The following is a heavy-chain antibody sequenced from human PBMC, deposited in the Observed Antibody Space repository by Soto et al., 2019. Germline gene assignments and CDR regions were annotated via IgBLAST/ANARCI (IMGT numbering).Heavy chain of an antibody. J-gene: IGHJ4*02. CDR1: GGSISSGGYY. Sequence: QVQLQESGPGLVKPSQNLSITCTVSGGSISSGGYYWSWLRQHPGKGLEWIGYIYYSGSTYYNPSLKSRVTISVDTSKNQCSLKLSSVTAADTAVYYCAREGYLGPGAADYWGQGTMVTVSS. D-gene: IGHD3-22*01. V-gene: IGHV4-31*03. CDR2: IYYSGST. CDR3: AREGYLGPGAADY.